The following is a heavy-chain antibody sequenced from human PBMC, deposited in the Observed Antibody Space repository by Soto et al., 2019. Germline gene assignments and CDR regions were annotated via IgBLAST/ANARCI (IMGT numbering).Heavy chain of an antibody. J-gene: IGHJ6*02. V-gene: IGHV3-9*01. CDR3: AKGERGSSGYYYYYYGMDV. D-gene: IGHD6-13*01. Sequence: EVQLVESGGGLVQPGRSLRLSCAASGFTFDDYAMHWVRQAPGKGLEWVSGISWNSGSIGYADSVKGRFTISRDNAKNSLYLQMNSLRAEDTALYYCAKGERGSSGYYYYYYGMDVWGQGTTVTVSS. CDR1: GFTFDDYA. CDR2: ISWNSGSI.